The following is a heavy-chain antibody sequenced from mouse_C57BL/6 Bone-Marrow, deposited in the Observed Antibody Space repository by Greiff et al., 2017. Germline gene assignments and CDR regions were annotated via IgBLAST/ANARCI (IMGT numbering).Heavy chain of an antibody. CDR1: GYTFTSYW. CDR2: IDPSDSYT. CDR3: ARHYGSSTYYFDY. Sequence: SCKASGYTFTSYWMHWVKQRPGQGLEWIGEIDPSDSYTNYNQKFKGKSTLTVDKSSSTAYMQLSSLTSEDSAVYYCARHYGSSTYYFDYWGQGTTLTVSS. V-gene: IGHV1-69*01. D-gene: IGHD1-1*01. J-gene: IGHJ2*01.